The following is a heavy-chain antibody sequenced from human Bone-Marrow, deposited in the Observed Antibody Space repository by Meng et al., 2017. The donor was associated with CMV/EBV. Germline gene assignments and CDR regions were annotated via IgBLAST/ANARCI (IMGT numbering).Heavy chain of an antibody. CDR3: AKDAGREIMWDD. Sequence: SCFASCFTFDGCSMACVRQAPGQGLVSVSPINGNSANTHYADSVQGRFTISRDNSLNTLYLEMSSLRVGDTAEYYCAKDAGREIMWDDWGQGTLVTVSS. V-gene: IGHV3-23*01. J-gene: IGHJ4*02. CDR1: CFTFDGCS. D-gene: IGHD1-26*01. CDR2: INGNSANT.